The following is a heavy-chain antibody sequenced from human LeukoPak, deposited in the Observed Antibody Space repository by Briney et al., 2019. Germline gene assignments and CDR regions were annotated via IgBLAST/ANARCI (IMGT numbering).Heavy chain of an antibody. CDR3: ARESYITIFGVVIGDWFDP. Sequence: GGSLRLSCAASGFTFSSYWMHWVRQAPGKGLVWVSHINSDGSSTSYADSVKGRFTISRDNAKNTLYLQMNSLRAEDTAVYYCARESYITIFGVVIGDWFDPWGQGTLVTVSS. V-gene: IGHV3-74*01. CDR1: GFTFSSYW. CDR2: INSDGSST. D-gene: IGHD3-3*01. J-gene: IGHJ5*02.